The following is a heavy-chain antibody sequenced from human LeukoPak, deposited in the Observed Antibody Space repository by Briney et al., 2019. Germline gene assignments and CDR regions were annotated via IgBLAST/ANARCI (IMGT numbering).Heavy chain of an antibody. J-gene: IGHJ4*02. CDR2: INHSGST. CDR1: GGSFSGYY. CDR3: ARGNPEDYYFDY. D-gene: IGHD1-14*01. V-gene: IGHV4-34*01. Sequence: SETLSLTCAVYGGSFSGYYWSWIRQPPGKGLEWIGEINHSGSTSYNPSLKSRVTISVDTSKNQFSLKLSSVTAADTAVYYCARGNPEDYYFDYWGQGTLVTVSS.